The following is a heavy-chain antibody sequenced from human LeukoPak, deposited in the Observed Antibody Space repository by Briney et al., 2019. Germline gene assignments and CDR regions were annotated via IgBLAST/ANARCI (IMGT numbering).Heavy chain of an antibody. V-gene: IGHV4-4*07. Sequence: SETLSLTCTVSGGSIGIYYWTWIRQSAGKGLEWLGRMYASGDFNYNPFLKSRVTMSVDTSKNQFSLNLNSVTAADTAVYYCARGQRYCSGGSCYAPLDYWGQGTLVTVSS. CDR3: ARGQRYCSGGSCYAPLDY. CDR2: MYASGDF. D-gene: IGHD2-15*01. J-gene: IGHJ4*02. CDR1: GGSIGIYY.